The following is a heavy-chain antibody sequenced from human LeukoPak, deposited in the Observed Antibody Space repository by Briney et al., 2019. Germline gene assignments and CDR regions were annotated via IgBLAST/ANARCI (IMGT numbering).Heavy chain of an antibody. CDR1: GFTFSSYA. V-gene: IGHV3-23*01. J-gene: IGHJ4*02. CDR3: ANAYEVATSIFDY. Sequence: QAGGSLRLSCAASGFTFSSYAMSWVRQAPGKGLEWVSAISGSGGSTYYADSVKGRFTISGDNSKNTLYLQMNSLRAEDTAVYYCANAYEVATSIFDYWGQGTLVTVSS. D-gene: IGHD5-24*01. CDR2: ISGSGGST.